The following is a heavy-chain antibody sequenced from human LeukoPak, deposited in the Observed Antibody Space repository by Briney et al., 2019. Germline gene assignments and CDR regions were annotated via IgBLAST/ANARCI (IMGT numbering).Heavy chain of an antibody. V-gene: IGHV3-20*04. CDR2: INWNGEST. CDR1: GFTFDDYG. Sequence: GGSLRLSCAASGFTFDDYGMNWVRQAPGKGLEWVSGINWNGESTGYADSVKGRFTISRDNAKNSLYLQMNSLRAEDTALYYCVRRGSYYDSSGYYYVIDYWGQGTLVTVSS. CDR3: VRRGSYYDSSGYYYVIDY. D-gene: IGHD3-22*01. J-gene: IGHJ4*02.